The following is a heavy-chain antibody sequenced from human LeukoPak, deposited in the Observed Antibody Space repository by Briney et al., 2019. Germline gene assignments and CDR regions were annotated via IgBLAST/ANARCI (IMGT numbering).Heavy chain of an antibody. CDR2: INPNSGGT. CDR1: GYTFTGYY. CDR3: ARGGWGVYGGPADIDY. V-gene: IGHV1-2*02. D-gene: IGHD4-23*01. J-gene: IGHJ4*02. Sequence: ASVKVSCKASGYTFTGYYMHWVRQAPGQGLEWMGWINPNSGGTNYAQKFQGRVTMTRDTSISTAYMELSRLRSDDTAVYYCARGGWGVYGGPADIDYWGQGTLVTVSS.